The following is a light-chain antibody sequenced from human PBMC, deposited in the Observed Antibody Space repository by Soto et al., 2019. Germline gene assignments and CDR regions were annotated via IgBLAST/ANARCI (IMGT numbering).Light chain of an antibody. CDR1: QDIGNY. J-gene: IGKJ4*01. Sequence: DIQMTQSPSSLSASVGDRVTITCRASQDIGNYLSWSQQKPGKAPKVLIYDASTLETGVPSRFSGSGVGIDFTFTINTLQPEDVAPYYCQQYANVPLTFGGGTKVEIK. V-gene: IGKV1-33*01. CDR3: QQYANVPLT. CDR2: DAS.